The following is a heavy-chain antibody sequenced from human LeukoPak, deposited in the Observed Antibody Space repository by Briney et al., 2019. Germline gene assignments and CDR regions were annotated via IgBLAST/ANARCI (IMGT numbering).Heavy chain of an antibody. Sequence: SETLSLTCTVSGGSIRSYSWSWIRQPPGKGLEWIGYIYYSGSTNYNPSLKSRVTISVDTSKNQFSLKLSSVTAADTAVYYCAREADTYYYDSSGSTNWGQGTLVTVSS. CDR3: AREADTYYYDSSGSTN. J-gene: IGHJ4*02. V-gene: IGHV4-59*12. CDR2: IYYSGST. D-gene: IGHD3-22*01. CDR1: GGSIRSYS.